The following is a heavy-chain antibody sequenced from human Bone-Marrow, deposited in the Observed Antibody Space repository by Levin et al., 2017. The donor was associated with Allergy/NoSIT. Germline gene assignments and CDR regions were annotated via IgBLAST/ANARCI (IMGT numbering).Heavy chain of an antibody. J-gene: IGHJ4*02. CDR1: GGSISSYY. V-gene: IGHV4-59*08. CDR3: ARSSIAARLPFDY. D-gene: IGHD6-6*01. Sequence: KPSETLSLTCTVSGGSISSYYWSWIRQPPGKGLEWIGYIYYSGSTNYNPSLKSRVTISVDTSKNQFSLKLSSVTAADTAVYYCARSSIAARLPFDYWGQGTLVTVSS. CDR2: IYYSGST.